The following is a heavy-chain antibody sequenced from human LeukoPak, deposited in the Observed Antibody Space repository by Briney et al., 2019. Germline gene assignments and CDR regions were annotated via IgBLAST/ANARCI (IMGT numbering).Heavy chain of an antibody. J-gene: IGHJ4*02. CDR3: ASITMVRGEIGYFDY. D-gene: IGHD3-10*01. CDR2: IIPIFGTA. CDR1: GGTFSSYA. V-gene: IGHV1-69*06. Sequence: ASVKVSCKASGGTFSSYAISWVRQAPGQGLEWMGGIIPIFGTANYAQKFQGRVTITADKSTSTAYMELSSLGSEDTAVYYCASITMVRGEIGYFDYWGQGTLVTVSS.